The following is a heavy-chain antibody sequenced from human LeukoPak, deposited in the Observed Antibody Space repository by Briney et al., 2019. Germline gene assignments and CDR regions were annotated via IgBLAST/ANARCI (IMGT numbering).Heavy chain of an antibody. V-gene: IGHV3-7*01. CDR1: GFTFSSYW. J-gene: IGHJ6*04. D-gene: IGHD2-2*01. Sequence: GGSLRLSCAASGFTFSSYWMSWVRQAPGKGLEWVANIKQDGSEKYYVDSVKGRFTISRDNAKNSLYLQMNSLRAEDTAVYYCARGDIVVVPAANYYYYGMDVGAKGPRVTFSS. CDR3: ARGDIVVVPAANYYYYGMDV. CDR2: IKQDGSEK.